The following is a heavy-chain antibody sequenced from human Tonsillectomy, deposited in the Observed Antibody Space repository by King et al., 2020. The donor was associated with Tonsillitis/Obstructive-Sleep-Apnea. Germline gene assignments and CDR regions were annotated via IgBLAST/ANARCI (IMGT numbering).Heavy chain of an antibody. CDR1: GFTFSSYA. J-gene: IGHJ3*02. CDR2: ILYDGGNK. Sequence: VQLVESGGGVVQPGRSLRLSCAASGFTFSSYAMHWVRQAPGKGLEWMAVILYDGGNKYYADSVKGRFTSSRDNSKDTLYLQMNSLRAEDTAVYYCAREGGYCSGGSCYSHAFDIWGQGTMVTVSS. V-gene: IGHV3-30*01. D-gene: IGHD2-15*01. CDR3: AREGGYCSGGSCYSHAFDI.